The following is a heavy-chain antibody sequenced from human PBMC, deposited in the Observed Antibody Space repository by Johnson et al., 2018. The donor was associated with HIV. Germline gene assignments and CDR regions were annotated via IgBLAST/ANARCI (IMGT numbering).Heavy chain of an antibody. CDR1: GFTFSSYG. CDR2: IWYDGSNK. J-gene: IGHJ3*02. CDR3: AKAVGRQQLVQDAFDI. Sequence: QVQLVESGGGVVQPGRSLRLSCAASGFTFSSYGMHWVRQAPGKGLEWVAVIWYDGSNKYYADSVKGRFTISRDNSKNTLYLQMNSLRAEDTAVYYCAKAVGRQQLVQDAFDIWGQWTMVTVSS. V-gene: IGHV3-33*06. D-gene: IGHD6-13*01.